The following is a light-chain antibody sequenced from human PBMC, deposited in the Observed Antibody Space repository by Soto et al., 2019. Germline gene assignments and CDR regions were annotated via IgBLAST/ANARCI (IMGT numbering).Light chain of an antibody. CDR2: LNSDGSH. CDR1: SGHSNYA. V-gene: IGLV4-69*01. CDR3: QAWGSGNVV. Sequence: QSVLTQSPSASASLGASVKLTCTLSSGHSNYAIAWHQQQSEKGPRYLMKLNSDGSHSKGDGIPDRFSGSSSGAERYLTITSHQSEDEADYYCQAWGSGNVVFGGGTKVNVL. J-gene: IGLJ2*01.